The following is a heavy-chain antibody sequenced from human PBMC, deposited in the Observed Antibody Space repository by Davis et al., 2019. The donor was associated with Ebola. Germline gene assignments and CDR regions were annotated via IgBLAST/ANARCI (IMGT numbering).Heavy chain of an antibody. CDR3: ARDGVAAPFGDYYYGMDV. CDR2: ISAYNGNT. Sequence: AASVKVSCKASGYTFTSYAMHWVRQAPGQRLEWMGWISAYNGNTNYAQKLQGRVTMTTDTSTSTAYMELRSLRSDDTAVYYCARDGVAAPFGDYYYGMDVWGQGTTVTVSS. D-gene: IGHD3-10*01. V-gene: IGHV1-18*01. J-gene: IGHJ6*02. CDR1: GYTFTSYA.